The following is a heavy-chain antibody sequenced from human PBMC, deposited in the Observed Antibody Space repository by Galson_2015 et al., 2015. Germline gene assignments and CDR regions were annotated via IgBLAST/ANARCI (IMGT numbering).Heavy chain of an antibody. J-gene: IGHJ4*02. CDR1: GYTFTGYY. CDR2: INPNSGGT. Sequence: SVKVSCKASGYTFTGYYMHWVRQAPGQGLEWMGRINPNSGGTNYAQKFQGRVTMTRDTSISTAYMELSRLRSDDMAVYYCARVAYYYDSSGQKGYFDYWGQGTLVTVSS. V-gene: IGHV1-2*06. D-gene: IGHD3-22*01. CDR3: ARVAYYYDSSGQKGYFDY.